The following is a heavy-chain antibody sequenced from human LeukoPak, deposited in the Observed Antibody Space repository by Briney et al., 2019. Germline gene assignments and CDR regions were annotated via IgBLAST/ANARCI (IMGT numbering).Heavy chain of an antibody. V-gene: IGHV3-23*01. Sequence: PGGSLRLSCAASGFTFSSYAMSWVRQAPGKGLEWVSAFSGSGGSTYYADSVKGRFTISRDNSKNTLYLQMNGLRAEDTAVYYCAKDHRSGWYTTDENYWGQGTLVTVSS. CDR2: FSGSGGST. D-gene: IGHD6-19*01. CDR1: GFTFSSYA. CDR3: AKDHRSGWYTTDENY. J-gene: IGHJ4*02.